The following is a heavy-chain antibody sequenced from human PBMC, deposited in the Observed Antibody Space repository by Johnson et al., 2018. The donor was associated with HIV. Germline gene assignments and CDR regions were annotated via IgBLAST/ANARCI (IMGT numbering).Heavy chain of an antibody. Sequence: VQLMESGGGLVKPGGSLRLSCAASGFTFSDYYMSRIRQAPGKGLEWVSAIGTAGDTYYPGSVKGRFTISRENAKNSLYLQMNSLRAGDTAMYYCARGPGYCSGDTCSDTHDLGDAFDIWGQGTMVTVSS. CDR1: GFTFSDYY. CDR3: ARGPGYCSGDTCSDTHDLGDAFDI. J-gene: IGHJ3*02. CDR2: IGTAGDT. D-gene: IGHD2-15*01. V-gene: IGHV3-13*01.